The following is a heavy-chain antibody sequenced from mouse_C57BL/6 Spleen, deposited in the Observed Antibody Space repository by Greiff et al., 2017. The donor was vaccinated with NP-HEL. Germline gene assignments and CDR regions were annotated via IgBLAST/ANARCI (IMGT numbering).Heavy chain of an antibody. CDR3: ASKAYGNTMDD. CDR2: IDPSASYT. CDR1: GYTFTSYW. V-gene: IGHV1-50*01. J-gene: IGHJ4*01. D-gene: IGHD2-1*01. Sequence: VQLQQPGAELVKPGASVKLSCKASGYTFTSYWMQWVKQRPGQGLEWIGEIDPSASYTNYNQKFKGKATLTVDTSSSTAYMQLSSLTSEDSAVYYCASKAYGNTMDDWGQGTSVTVSS.